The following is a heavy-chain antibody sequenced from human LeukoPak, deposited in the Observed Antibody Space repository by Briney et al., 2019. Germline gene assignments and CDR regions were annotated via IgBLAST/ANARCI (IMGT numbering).Heavy chain of an antibody. CDR3: ARDSDGDAFDI. J-gene: IGHJ3*02. V-gene: IGHV3-53*01. CDR2: IYSGGST. D-gene: IGHD5-24*01. CDR1: GFTVSSNY. Sequence: GGSLRLSFAASGFTVSSNYMSWVRQAPGKGLEWVSVIYSGGSTYYADSVKGRFTISRDNSKNTLYLQMNSLRAEDTAVYYCARDSDGDAFDIWGQGTMVTVSS.